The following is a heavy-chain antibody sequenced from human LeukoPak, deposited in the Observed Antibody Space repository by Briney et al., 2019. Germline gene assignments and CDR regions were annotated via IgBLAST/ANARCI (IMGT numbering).Heavy chain of an antibody. CDR2: IYSGGST. V-gene: IGHV3-66*01. J-gene: IGHJ4*02. Sequence: GGSLRLSCAASGFTVSINYMSWVRQAPGKGLEGVSVIYSGGSTYHADSVKGRFTISRDNSKNTVDLQMNSLRAEDTAVYCCARGPDSSNWYEPVDYWGQGPLVTVSS. CDR1: GFTVSINY. CDR3: ARGPDSSNWYEPVDY. D-gene: IGHD6-13*01.